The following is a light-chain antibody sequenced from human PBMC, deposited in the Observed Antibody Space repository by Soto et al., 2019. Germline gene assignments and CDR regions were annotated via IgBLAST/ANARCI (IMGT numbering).Light chain of an antibody. CDR2: GAS. J-gene: IGKJ1*01. V-gene: IGKV3-20*01. Sequence: EIVLTQSPGTLSLSPGERATLSCRASQSVGSSYLAWYLQKPGQAPRLLIYGASSRATGIPDRFSGGGSGTDFTLTISRLEPEDFAVYYCQQYGSSGTFGQGTKVDIK. CDR3: QQYGSSGT. CDR1: QSVGSSY.